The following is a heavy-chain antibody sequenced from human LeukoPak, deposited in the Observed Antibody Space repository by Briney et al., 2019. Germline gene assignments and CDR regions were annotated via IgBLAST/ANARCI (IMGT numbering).Heavy chain of an antibody. CDR1: GYTFTSYY. V-gene: IGHV1-46*01. J-gene: IGHJ3*02. Sequence: ASVKVSCKASGYTFTSYYMHWVRQAPGQGLEWMGIINPSGGSTTYAQKFQGRVTMTRDTSTSTVYMELSSLRSEDTAVYYCAKDQGIAAAGPDAFDIWGQGTMVTVSS. CDR2: INPSGGST. CDR3: AKDQGIAAAGPDAFDI. D-gene: IGHD6-13*01.